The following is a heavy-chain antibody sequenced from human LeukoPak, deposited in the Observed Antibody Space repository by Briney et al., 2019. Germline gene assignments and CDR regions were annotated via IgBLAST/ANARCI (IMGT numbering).Heavy chain of an antibody. V-gene: IGHV1-69*13. CDR2: IIPILGTA. CDR1: GGTFSSYA. CDR3: AREKKGSSWTPREPSNWFDP. J-gene: IGHJ5*02. Sequence: SVKVSCKASGGTFSSYAISWVRQAPGQGLEWMGGIIPILGTANYAQKFQGRVTITADESTGTAYMELSSLRSEDTAVYYCAREKKGSSWTPREPSNWFDPWGQGTLVTVSS. D-gene: IGHD6-13*01.